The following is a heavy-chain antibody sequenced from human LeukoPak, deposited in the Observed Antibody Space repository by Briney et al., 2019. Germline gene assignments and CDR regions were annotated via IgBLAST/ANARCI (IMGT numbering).Heavy chain of an antibody. CDR3: VRVKGTYFDY. V-gene: IGHV3-48*01. D-gene: IGHD1-1*01. J-gene: IGHJ4*02. CDR1: GFPLSSYS. Sequence: GGSLRLSWAASGFPLSSYSINWVRQAPGKGLEWVSYISSSSSNIYYLDSVQGRLTVSRDNDKNSLFLQIDSPRAEDTAVYYCVRVKGTYFDYWGQGTLVTVSS. CDR2: ISSSSSNI.